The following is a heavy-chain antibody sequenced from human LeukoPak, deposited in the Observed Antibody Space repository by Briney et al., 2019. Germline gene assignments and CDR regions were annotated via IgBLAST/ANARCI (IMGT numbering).Heavy chain of an antibody. CDR3: VKDSRGSGSGGGFDS. V-gene: IGHV3-64D*09. Sequence: PGGSLRLSCSASGFTFSIYAMHWVRHVPGKGLEYVSAISDHGGSTYYVDSVEGRFTISRDNSKNTLYLQMSSLRPEDTAIYYCVKDSRGSGSGGGFDSWGQGTLVTVSS. J-gene: IGHJ4*02. D-gene: IGHD3-10*01. CDR2: ISDHGGST. CDR1: GFTFSIYA.